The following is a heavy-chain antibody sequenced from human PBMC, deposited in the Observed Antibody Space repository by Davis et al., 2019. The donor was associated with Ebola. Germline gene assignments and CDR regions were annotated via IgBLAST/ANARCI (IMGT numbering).Heavy chain of an antibody. V-gene: IGHV3-30*18. CDR2: ISYDGSNK. CDR1: GFTFSSYG. D-gene: IGHD1-7*01. CDR3: AKLELLGY. J-gene: IGHJ4*02. Sequence: GGSLRLSCAAPGFTFSSYGMHWVRQAPGKGLEWVAVISYDGSNKYYADSVKGRFTISRDNSKNTLYLQMNSLRAEDTAVYYCAKLELLGYWGQGTLVTVSS.